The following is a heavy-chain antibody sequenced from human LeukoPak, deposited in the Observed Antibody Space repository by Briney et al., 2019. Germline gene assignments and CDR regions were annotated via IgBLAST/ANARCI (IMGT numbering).Heavy chain of an antibody. CDR1: GFTFSSFD. CDR3: ARADCSGSTCYLRRSWFDP. J-gene: IGHJ5*02. V-gene: IGHV3-21*01. D-gene: IGHD2-2*01. CDR2: ISTSSRYI. Sequence: GGSLRLSCAASGFTFSSFDMNWVRQAPGKGLEWVSSISTSSRYIHYRDSVKGRFTISRDDAKNSLYLQVNSLRVEDTAVYYCARADCSGSTCYLRRSWFDPWGQGTLVTVSS.